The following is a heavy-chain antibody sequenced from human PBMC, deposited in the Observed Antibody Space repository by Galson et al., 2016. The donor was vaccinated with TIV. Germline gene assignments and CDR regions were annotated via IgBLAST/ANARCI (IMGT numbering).Heavy chain of an antibody. CDR2: ISWNSGNI. CDR3: VKANVYLGLVVADGAFDI. Sequence: SLRLSCAASGFIFDEYAMHWVRQAPGKGLEWVSGISWNSGNIGYADSVKGRFTITRDNAKNSLYLQMNSLRPEDTALYHCVKANVYLGLVVADGAFDIGGQGTMVTVSS. J-gene: IGHJ3*02. CDR1: GFIFDEYA. D-gene: IGHD3-22*01. V-gene: IGHV3-9*01.